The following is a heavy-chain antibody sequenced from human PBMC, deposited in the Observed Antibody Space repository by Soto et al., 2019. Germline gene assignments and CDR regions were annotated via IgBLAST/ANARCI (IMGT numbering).Heavy chain of an antibody. CDR2: MNPNSGNT. CDR3: ARVNEGGAWLRFRSLRYMDV. Sequence: ASVKVSCKASGYTFTSYDINWVRQATGQGLEWMGWMNPNSGNTGYAQKFQGRVTMTRNTSISTAYMELSSLRSEDTAVYYCARVNEGGAWLRFRSLRYMDVWGKGTTVTVSS. J-gene: IGHJ6*03. V-gene: IGHV1-8*01. D-gene: IGHD5-12*01. CDR1: GYTFTSYD.